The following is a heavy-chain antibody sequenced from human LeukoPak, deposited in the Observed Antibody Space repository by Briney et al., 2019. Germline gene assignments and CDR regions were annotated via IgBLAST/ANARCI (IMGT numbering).Heavy chain of an antibody. CDR2: ISSNGGST. D-gene: IGHD3-22*01. Sequence: PGGSLRLSCAASGFTFSSYAMRWVRQAPGKGLEYVSAISSNGGSTYYANSVKSRFTISRDNSKNTLYLQMGSLRAEDMAVYYCARGGGDSSGYYQRECYFDYWGQGTLVTVSS. CDR1: GFTFSSYA. CDR3: ARGGGDSSGYYQRECYFDY. V-gene: IGHV3-64*01. J-gene: IGHJ4*02.